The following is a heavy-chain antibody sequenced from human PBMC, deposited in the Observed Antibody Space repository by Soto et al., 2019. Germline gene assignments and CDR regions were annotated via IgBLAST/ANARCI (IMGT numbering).Heavy chain of an antibody. J-gene: IGHJ6*02. CDR2: VYYTGST. V-gene: IGHV4-31*03. Sequence: QVPLQASGPGLVKPSQTLSLTCTVSGGSIRSGGYSWSWIRQHPGKGLAWLGSVYYTGSTYYNPSLKSRETRAVGATTNQYALKLSAVTAADRAVDYEAGEQAKPTKSRTETWDPPGKYGMDVWGQGTTVTVSS. CDR1: GGSIRSGGYS. D-gene: IGHD1-26*01. CDR3: AGEQAKPTKSRTETWDPPGKYGMDV.